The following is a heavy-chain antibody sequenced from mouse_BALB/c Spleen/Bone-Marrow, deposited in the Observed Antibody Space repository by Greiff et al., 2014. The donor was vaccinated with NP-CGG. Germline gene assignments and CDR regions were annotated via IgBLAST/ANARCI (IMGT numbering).Heavy chain of an antibody. CDR1: GYAFSSSW. CDR3: VRGGNYRFDY. CDR2: IYPGDGDT. J-gene: IGHJ2*01. Sequence: VKLMESGPELVKPGASVKISCKASGYAFSSSWMNWVKQWPGQGLEWIGRIYPGDGDTNYNGKFKGKATLTADKSSSTAYMQLSSLTSVDSAVYFCVRGGNYRFDYWGQGTTLTVSS. V-gene: IGHV1-82*01. D-gene: IGHD2-1*01.